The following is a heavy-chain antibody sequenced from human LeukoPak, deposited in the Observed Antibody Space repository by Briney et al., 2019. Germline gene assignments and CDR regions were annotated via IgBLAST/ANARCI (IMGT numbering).Heavy chain of an antibody. CDR2: IVPHSGGT. V-gene: IGHV1-2*02. J-gene: IGHJ5*02. CDR1: GYTFTDYY. CDR3: ARNAYCDSTNCYAWFGP. D-gene: IGHD2-2*01. Sequence: ASVKVSCKASGYTFTDYYIHWVRQAPGQGLEWMGWIVPHSGGTNYAQNYQGRITMTRDTSISTAYMELSSLRSDDTAVYYCARNAYCDSTNCYAWFGPWGQGTLVTVSS.